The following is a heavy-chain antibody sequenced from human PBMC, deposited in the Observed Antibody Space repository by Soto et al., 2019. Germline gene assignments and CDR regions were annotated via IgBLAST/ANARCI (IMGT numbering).Heavy chain of an antibody. Sequence: GASVKVSCKASGYTFTSYDINWVRQATGQGLEWMGWMNPNSGNTGYAQKFKGRVTMTRNTSISTAYMELSSLRSEDTAVYYCARSLYYYDSSGYYPDAFDIWGQGTMVTVSS. CDR1: GYTFTSYD. CDR2: MNPNSGNT. V-gene: IGHV1-8*01. CDR3: ARSLYYYDSSGYYPDAFDI. D-gene: IGHD3-22*01. J-gene: IGHJ3*02.